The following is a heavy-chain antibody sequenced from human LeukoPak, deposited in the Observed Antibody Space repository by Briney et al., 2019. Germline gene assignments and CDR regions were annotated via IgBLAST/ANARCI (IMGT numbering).Heavy chain of an antibody. Sequence: ASETLSHTCTVSGGSISSYYWSWIRQPPGKGLEWIGYIYYSGRTNYNPSLKSRVTISVDTSKNQFSLKLSSVTAADTAVYYCARGGYYDSSDAFDIWGQGTMVTVSS. D-gene: IGHD3-22*01. V-gene: IGHV4-59*01. CDR2: IYYSGRT. CDR1: GGSISSYY. J-gene: IGHJ3*02. CDR3: ARGGYYDSSDAFDI.